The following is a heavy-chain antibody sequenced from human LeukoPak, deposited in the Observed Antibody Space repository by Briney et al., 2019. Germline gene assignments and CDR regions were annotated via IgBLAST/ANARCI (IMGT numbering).Heavy chain of an antibody. Sequence: SVKVSCKASGGTFSSYAISWVRQAPGQGLEWMGGIIPIFGTANYAQKFQGRVTITADKSTSTAYMELSSLRSEDTAVYYCARGVFGHCSSTSCHHPYYYMDVWGKGTTVTISS. D-gene: IGHD2-2*01. J-gene: IGHJ6*03. CDR1: GGTFSSYA. CDR3: ARGVFGHCSSTSCHHPYYYMDV. V-gene: IGHV1-69*06. CDR2: IIPIFGTA.